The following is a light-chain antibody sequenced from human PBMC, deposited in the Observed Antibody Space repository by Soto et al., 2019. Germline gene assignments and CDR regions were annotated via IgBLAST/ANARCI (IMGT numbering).Light chain of an antibody. CDR3: QQSYSTPLT. CDR1: QSISSY. J-gene: IGKJ4*01. V-gene: IGKV1-39*01. Sequence: DIQMTQSPSSLSASVGDIVTITCRSSQSISSYLNWYQQNAGKAPKLLIYAASSLQSGVPSRFSGSGSGTDFTLTISSLQHEDFATYYCQQSYSTPLTFVGGTKLEIK. CDR2: AAS.